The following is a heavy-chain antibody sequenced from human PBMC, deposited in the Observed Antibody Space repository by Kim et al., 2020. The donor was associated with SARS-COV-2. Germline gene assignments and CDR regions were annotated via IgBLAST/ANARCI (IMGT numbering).Heavy chain of an antibody. J-gene: IGHJ6*02. CDR3: ARGPFRWGSSNYYYYGMDV. V-gene: IGHV4-34*01. D-gene: IGHD2-21*01. Sequence: SRVTISVDTSKSQFSLKLSSVTAADTAVYYCARGPFRWGSSNYYYYGMDVWGQGTTVTVSS.